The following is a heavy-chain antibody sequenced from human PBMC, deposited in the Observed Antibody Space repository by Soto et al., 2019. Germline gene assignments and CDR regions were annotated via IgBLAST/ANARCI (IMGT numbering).Heavy chain of an antibody. CDR1: GGSFTSNNW. J-gene: IGHJ4*02. CDR2: IYRTGST. Sequence: QVQLQESGPGLVKPSGTLSLTCAVSGGSFTSNNWWTWVRQPPGQGLEWIGEIYRTGSTNYNPSRTSRVTISRDKSETQFSLKVTSLTAADTAVYDCASRDTGTSVDYWGQGTLVTVSS. V-gene: IGHV4-4*02. CDR3: ASRDTGTSVDY. D-gene: IGHD1-7*01.